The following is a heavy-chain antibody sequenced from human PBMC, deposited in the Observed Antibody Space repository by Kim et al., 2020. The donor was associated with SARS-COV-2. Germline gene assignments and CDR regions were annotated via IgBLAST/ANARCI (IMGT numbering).Heavy chain of an antibody. D-gene: IGHD1-1*01. V-gene: IGHV4-31*03. CDR1: GGSISSGGYY. CDR3: ARDTPLEPPVFYYGMDV. Sequence: SETLSLTCTVSGGSISSGGYYWSWIRQHPGKGLEWIGYIYYSGSTYYNPSLKSRVTISVDTSKNQFSLKLSSVTAADTAVYYCARDTPLEPPVFYYGMDVWGQGTTVTVSS. CDR2: IYYSGST. J-gene: IGHJ6*02.